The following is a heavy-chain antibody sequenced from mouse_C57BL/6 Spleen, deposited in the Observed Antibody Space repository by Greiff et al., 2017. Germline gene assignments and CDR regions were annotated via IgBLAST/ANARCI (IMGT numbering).Heavy chain of an antibody. Sequence: DVHLVESGGGLVKPGGSLKLSCAASGFTFSSYTMSWVRQTPEKRLEWVATISGGGGNTYYPDSVKGRFTISRDNAKNTLYLQMSSLRSEDTALYYCARHHYYGSSFDYWGQGTTLTVSS. V-gene: IGHV5-9*01. CDR3: ARHHYYGSSFDY. J-gene: IGHJ2*01. CDR1: GFTFSSYT. D-gene: IGHD1-1*01. CDR2: ISGGGGNT.